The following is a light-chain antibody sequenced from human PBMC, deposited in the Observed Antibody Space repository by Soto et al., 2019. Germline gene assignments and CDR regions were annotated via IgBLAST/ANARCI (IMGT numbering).Light chain of an antibody. V-gene: IGKV1-5*01. CDR3: QHYHRSLIP. Sequence: EIQMTQYPATLSSSVGYRFTITCLPSDMLNNDLAWYQQKPFKAPNLLIYDASTLERGVPSRFSGTGSGTEFTLAINSLQPDDFATYYCQHYHRSLIPFGQGTRPAIK. J-gene: IGKJ5*01. CDR2: DAS. CDR1: DMLNND.